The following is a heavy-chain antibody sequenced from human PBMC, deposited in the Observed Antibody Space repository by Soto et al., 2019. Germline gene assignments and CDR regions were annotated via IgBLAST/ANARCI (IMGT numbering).Heavy chain of an antibody. CDR1: GYTFTSYG. D-gene: IGHD5-18*01. CDR2: ISAYNGNT. V-gene: IGHV1-18*01. CDR3: ARDRPPSGYSYGSHFEC. J-gene: IGHJ4*02. Sequence: ASVKVSCKASGYTFTSYGISWVRQAPGQGLEWMGWISAYNGNTNYAQKLQGRVTMTTDTSTSTAYMELRSLRSDDTAVYYCARDRPPSGYSYGSHFECWGQRTQVTVSS.